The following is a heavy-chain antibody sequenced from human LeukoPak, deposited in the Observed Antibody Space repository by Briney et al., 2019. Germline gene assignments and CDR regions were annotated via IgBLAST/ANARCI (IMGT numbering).Heavy chain of an antibody. CDR3: ARGKQQLVYDYFDY. CDR2: IYYSGST. Sequence: SETLSLTCTVSGGSISSGDYYWGWIRQPPGKGLEWIGYIYYSGSTYYNPSLKSRVTLSVDTSKNQFSLKLSSVTAADTAVYYCARGKQQLVYDYFDYWGQGTLVTVSS. J-gene: IGHJ4*02. CDR1: GGSISSGDYY. D-gene: IGHD6-13*01. V-gene: IGHV4-30-4*08.